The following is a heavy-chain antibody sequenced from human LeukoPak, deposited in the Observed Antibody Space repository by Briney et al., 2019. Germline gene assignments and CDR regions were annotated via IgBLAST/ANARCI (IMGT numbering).Heavy chain of an antibody. CDR3: ARDASSRNPDY. CDR1: GGSISSSSYY. Sequence: PSETLSLTCTVSGGSISSSSYYWGWIRQPLGKGLEWIGSIYYSGSTYYNPSLKSRVTISVDTSKNQFSLKLSSVTAADTAVYYCARDASSRNPDYWGQGTLVTVSS. J-gene: IGHJ4*02. D-gene: IGHD1-14*01. CDR2: IYYSGST. V-gene: IGHV4-39*07.